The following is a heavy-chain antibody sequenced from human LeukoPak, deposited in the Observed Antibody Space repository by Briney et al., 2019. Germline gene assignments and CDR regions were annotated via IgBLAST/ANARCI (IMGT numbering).Heavy chain of an antibody. CDR1: GGTFSSYA. D-gene: IGHD3-22*01. V-gene: IGHV1-18*01. CDR3: ARDAYDSSGGDAFDI. Sequence: GASVKVSCKASGGTFSSYAISWVRQAPGQGLEWMGWISAYNGNTNYAQKLQGRVTMTTDTSTSTAYMELRSLRSDDTAVYYCARDAYDSSGGDAFDIWGQGTMVTVSS. CDR2: ISAYNGNT. J-gene: IGHJ3*02.